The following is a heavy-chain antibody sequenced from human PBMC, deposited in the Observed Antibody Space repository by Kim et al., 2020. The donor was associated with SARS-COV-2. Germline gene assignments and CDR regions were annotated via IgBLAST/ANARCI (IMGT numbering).Heavy chain of an antibody. Sequence: GGSLRLSCAASGFAFGDYSLHWVRHPPGKGLEWVGGSGNSADGYTTEYAASVRDRFTLSRDDSKNSLYLQMNSLKSEDSAVYYCSRGYSGVAIYAFDIWGQGTKVTVS. CDR1: GFAFGDYS. V-gene: IGHV3-72*01. CDR2: SGNSADGYTT. D-gene: IGHD5-12*01. J-gene: IGHJ3*02. CDR3: SRGYSGVAIYAFDI.